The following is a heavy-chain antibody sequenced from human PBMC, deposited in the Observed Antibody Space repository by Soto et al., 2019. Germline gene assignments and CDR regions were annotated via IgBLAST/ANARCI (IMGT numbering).Heavy chain of an antibody. Sequence: QVQLHQWGAGLLKPSETLSLTCAVYGGSFTTYYWSWIRQSPGKGLEWIGEINHSGFTNYNPPLESRVTTSVDTSKNQFSLKLRSVTAADTAIYYCARRYCSDSYCSYFDYWGRGTLVSVSS. CDR1: GGSFTTYY. V-gene: IGHV4-34*01. D-gene: IGHD2-15*01. CDR2: INHSGFT. J-gene: IGHJ4*02. CDR3: ARRYCSDSYCSYFDY.